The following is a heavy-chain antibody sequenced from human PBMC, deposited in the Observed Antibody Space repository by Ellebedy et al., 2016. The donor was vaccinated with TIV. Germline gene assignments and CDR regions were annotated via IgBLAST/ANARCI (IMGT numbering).Heavy chain of an antibody. J-gene: IGHJ4*02. CDR2: IDWDDDK. Sequence: SGPTLVKPTQTLTLTCTFSGFSLSTSGMCVSWIRQPPGKALEWLALIDWDDDKYYSTSLKTRLTISKDTSKNQVVLTMTNMDPVDTATYYCARIPTTGATSGVFDYWGQGTLVTVSS. V-gene: IGHV2-70*01. CDR1: GFSLSTSGMC. CDR3: ARIPTTGATSGVFDY. D-gene: IGHD1-1*01.